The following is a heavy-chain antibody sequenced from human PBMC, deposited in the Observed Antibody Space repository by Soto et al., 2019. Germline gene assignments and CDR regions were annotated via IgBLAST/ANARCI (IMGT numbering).Heavy chain of an antibody. Sequence: GASVKVSCKASGYTFTGYYMHWVRQAPGQGLEWMGWINPNSGGTNYAQKFQGWVTMTRDTSISTAYMELSRLRSDDTAVYYCARDPISLYSSSWYRGMDVWGQGTTVPVSS. J-gene: IGHJ6*02. CDR3: ARDPISLYSSSWYRGMDV. D-gene: IGHD6-13*01. V-gene: IGHV1-2*04. CDR1: GYTFTGYY. CDR2: INPNSGGT.